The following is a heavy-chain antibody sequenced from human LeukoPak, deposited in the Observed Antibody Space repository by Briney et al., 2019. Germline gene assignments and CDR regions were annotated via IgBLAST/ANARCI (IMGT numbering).Heavy chain of an antibody. CDR1: GGSFSDYY. D-gene: IGHD3-3*01. Sequence: SETLSLTCAVYGGSFSDYYWSWVRQPPGKGLEWFGEIIHSGSTNYNPSLKSRVTISVDTSKNQFSLKLSSVTAADTAVYYCARFHDYDFWSGYPYFDYWGQGTLVTVSS. CDR3: ARFHDYDFWSGYPYFDY. V-gene: IGHV4-34*12. J-gene: IGHJ4*02. CDR2: IIHSGST.